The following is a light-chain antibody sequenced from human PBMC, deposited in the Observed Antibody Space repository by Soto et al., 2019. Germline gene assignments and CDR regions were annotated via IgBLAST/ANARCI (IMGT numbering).Light chain of an antibody. CDR1: SNDIGYYNL. CDR2: EVS. J-gene: IGLJ1*01. V-gene: IGLV2-14*01. Sequence: QSALTQPASVSGSPGQSITISCTGTSNDIGYYNLVSWYQQHPGKAPKLMMYEVSKRPSGVSDRFSGSKSGNTASLTVSGLQAEDEADYYCSSHTSSIDYVFGTGTKLTVL. CDR3: SSHTSSIDYV.